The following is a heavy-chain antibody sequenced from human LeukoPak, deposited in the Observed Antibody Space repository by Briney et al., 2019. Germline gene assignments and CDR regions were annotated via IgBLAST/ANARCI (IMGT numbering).Heavy chain of an antibody. D-gene: IGHD2-15*01. V-gene: IGHV3-48*04. J-gene: IGHJ5*02. CDR1: GFTFSSYS. CDR2: IRSSSSTI. Sequence: GGSLRLSCAASGFTFSSYSMNWVRQAPGKGLEWVSYIRSSSSTIYYADSVKGRFTISRDNAKNSLYLQMNSLRAEDTAVYYCARVGGWVAATQKSWFDPWGQGTLVTVSS. CDR3: ARVGGWVAATQKSWFDP.